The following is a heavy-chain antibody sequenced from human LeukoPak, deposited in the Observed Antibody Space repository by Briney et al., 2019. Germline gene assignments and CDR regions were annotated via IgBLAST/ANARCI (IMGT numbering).Heavy chain of an antibody. CDR1: GFTVSNNY. D-gene: IGHD3-10*02. V-gene: IGHV3-66*01. CDR3: AELGITMIGGV. CDR2: IYSHGGT. Sequence: GGSLRLSCAASGFTVSNNYMSWVRQAPGKGLEWVSLIYSHGGTNYADSVKGRFTISRDNSKNTLYLQMNSLRAEDTAVYYCAELGITMIGGVWGKGTTVTISS. J-gene: IGHJ6*04.